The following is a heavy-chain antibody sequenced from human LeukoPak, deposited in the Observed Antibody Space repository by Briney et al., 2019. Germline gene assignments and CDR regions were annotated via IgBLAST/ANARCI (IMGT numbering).Heavy chain of an antibody. D-gene: IGHD1-20*01. CDR1: GGSISSGSYY. J-gene: IGHJ3*02. CDR3: ARIRQYNWNQQAAFDI. Sequence: SETLSLTCTVSGGSISSGSYYWSWIPQPAGTGLEWIVRIYTSGSTNYNPSLKSRVTISVDTSKNQFSLKLSSVTAADTALYYCARIRQYNWNQQAAFDIWGQGTMVTVSS. CDR2: IYTSGST. V-gene: IGHV4-61*02.